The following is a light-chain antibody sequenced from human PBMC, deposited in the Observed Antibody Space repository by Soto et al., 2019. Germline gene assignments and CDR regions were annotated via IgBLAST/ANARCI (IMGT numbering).Light chain of an antibody. J-gene: IGLJ2*01. CDR1: SSDVGGYNY. CDR2: DVS. CDR3: SSYTSSRSVV. Sequence: QSALAQPASVSGSPGQSITISCTGTSSDVGGYNYVSWYQQHPGKAPKLMIYDVSNRPSGASNRFSGSKSGNTASLTISGLQAEDEADYYCSSYTSSRSVVFGGGTKVTVL. V-gene: IGLV2-14*01.